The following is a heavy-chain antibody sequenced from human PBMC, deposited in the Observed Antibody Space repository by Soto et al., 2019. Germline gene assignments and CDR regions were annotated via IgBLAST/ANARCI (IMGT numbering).Heavy chain of an antibody. CDR2: IYYSGST. CDR1: GGSISDYY. J-gene: IGHJ4*02. D-gene: IGHD6-19*01. V-gene: IGHV4-39*01. CDR3: ARRTVNIRTFYSGLKTHCFDY. Sequence: SETLSLTCTVSGGSISDYYWGWIRQPPGKGLEWIGSIYYSGSTYYNPSLQSRVAISVDTSKNQFSLKLKSVTAADTAIYYCARRTVNIRTFYSGLKTHCFDYWGQGAPVTVSS.